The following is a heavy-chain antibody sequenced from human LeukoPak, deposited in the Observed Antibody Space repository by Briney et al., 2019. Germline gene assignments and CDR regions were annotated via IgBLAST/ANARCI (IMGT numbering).Heavy chain of an antibody. V-gene: IGHV3-11*04. Sequence: PGGSLRLSCAASGFTFTDYYMSWIRQAPGKGLEWVSYISSGGSTIYYADSVKGRFTVSRDNAKNSLYLQMKSLRAEDTAVYYCARGKTSQNIVTRKTYNWFDPWGQGTLVTVSS. CDR2: ISSGGSTI. D-gene: IGHD2/OR15-2a*01. CDR1: GFTFTDYY. J-gene: IGHJ5*02. CDR3: ARGKTSQNIVTRKTYNWFDP.